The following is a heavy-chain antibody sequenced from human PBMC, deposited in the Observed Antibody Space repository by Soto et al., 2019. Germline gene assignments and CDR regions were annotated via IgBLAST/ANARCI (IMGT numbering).Heavy chain of an antibody. D-gene: IGHD6-6*01. CDR3: ARRARPDFYYMDV. CDR1: GDSISSSGYY. Sequence: SETLSLTCTVSGDSISSSGYYWGWIRQPPGKGQVWIGNIYYSGSTNYNPSLKSRVTISVDTSKNQFSLKLSSVTAADTAVYYCARRARPDFYYMDVWGKGTTVTVSS. J-gene: IGHJ6*03. V-gene: IGHV4-39*07. CDR2: IYYSGST.